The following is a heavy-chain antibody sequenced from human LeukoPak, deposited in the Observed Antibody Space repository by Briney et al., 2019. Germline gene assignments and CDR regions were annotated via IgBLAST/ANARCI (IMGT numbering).Heavy chain of an antibody. V-gene: IGHV3-74*01. CDR3: ANPPTVTKIRFDS. J-gene: IGHJ5*01. CDR1: GFTFNTYY. D-gene: IGHD4-17*01. CDR2: VNTDGSSS. Sequence: GGSLRLSCAATGFTFNTYYIHWVRQAPGKGLVRVSRVNTDGSSSNYADSVKGRFTISRDNAKNTVYLQMNSLRAEDTAVYYCANPPTVTKIRFDSWGQGTLVTVSS.